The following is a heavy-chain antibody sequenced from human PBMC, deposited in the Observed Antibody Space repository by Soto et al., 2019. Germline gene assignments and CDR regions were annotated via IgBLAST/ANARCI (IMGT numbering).Heavy chain of an antibody. CDR3: ARDDRGGSSDYYYYGMDV. J-gene: IGHJ6*02. D-gene: IGHD6-6*01. V-gene: IGHV1-69*01. Sequence: QVQLVQSGAEVKKPGSSVKVSCKASGGTFSSYAISWVRQAPGQGLEWMGGIIPIFGTANYAQKFQGRVTITADESTNKAYMELSSLRSEDTAVYYCARDDRGGSSDYYYYGMDVWGQGTTVTVSS. CDR1: GGTFSSYA. CDR2: IIPIFGTA.